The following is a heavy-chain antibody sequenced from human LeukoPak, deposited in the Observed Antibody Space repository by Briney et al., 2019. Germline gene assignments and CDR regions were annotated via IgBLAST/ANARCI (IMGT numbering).Heavy chain of an antibody. D-gene: IGHD2/OR15-2a*01. Sequence: SETLSLTCAVYGGSFSGYYWSWIRQPPGKGLEWIGEINHSGSTNYNPSLKSRVTISVDTSKNQFSLKLSSVTAADTAVYYCARGRNSKWVYYYYMDVWGKGTTVTISS. CDR3: ARGRNSKWVYYYYMDV. J-gene: IGHJ6*03. V-gene: IGHV4-34*01. CDR1: GGSFSGYY. CDR2: INHSGST.